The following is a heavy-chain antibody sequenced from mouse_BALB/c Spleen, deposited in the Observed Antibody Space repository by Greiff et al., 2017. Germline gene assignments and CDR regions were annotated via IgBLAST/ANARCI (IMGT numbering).Heavy chain of an antibody. CDR3: ARGETGSWLDY. CDR2: LHPSDSET. V-gene: IGHV1-61*01. CDR1: GYSFTSYW. D-gene: IGHD4-1*01. Sequence: QVQLQQPGAELVRPGASVKLSCKASGYSFTSYWMNWVKQRPGQGLEWIGMLHPSDSETRLTQKFKDKATLTVDKSSSTAYMQLSSPTSEVSAVYYCARGETGSWLDYWGQGTLVT. J-gene: IGHJ3*01.